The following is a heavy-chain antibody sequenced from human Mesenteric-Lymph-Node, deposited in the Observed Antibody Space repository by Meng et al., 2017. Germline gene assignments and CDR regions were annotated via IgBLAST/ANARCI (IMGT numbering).Heavy chain of an antibody. D-gene: IGHD3-10*01. CDR2: ISSSGSTI. J-gene: IGHJ4*02. CDR3: ARGEELWFGEFFDY. V-gene: IGHV3-48*03. Sequence: GESLKISCAASGFTFSSYEMNWVRQAPGKGLEWVSYISSSGSTIYYADSVKGRFTISRDNAKNSLYLQMNSLRAEDTAVYYCARGEELWFGEFFDYWGQGTLVTVSS. CDR1: GFTFSSYE.